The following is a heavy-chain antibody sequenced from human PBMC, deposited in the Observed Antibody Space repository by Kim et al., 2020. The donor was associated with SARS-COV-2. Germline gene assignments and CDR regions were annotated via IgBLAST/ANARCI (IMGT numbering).Heavy chain of an antibody. CDR3: ASALGYCSSTSCYR. CDR1: GFTFSSYN. Sequence: GGSLRLSCTTSGFTFSSYNMNWVRQAPGKGLEWVSSISSSSSYMYYADSVKGRFTISRDNDKNSLYLQMNSLRAEDTAVYYCASALGYCSSTSCYRWGQGTLVTVSS. D-gene: IGHD2-2*02. J-gene: IGHJ1*01. V-gene: IGHV3-21*01. CDR2: ISSSSSYM.